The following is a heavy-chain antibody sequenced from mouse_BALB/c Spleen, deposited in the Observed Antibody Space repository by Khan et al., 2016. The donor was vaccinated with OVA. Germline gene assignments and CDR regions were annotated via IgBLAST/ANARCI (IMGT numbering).Heavy chain of an antibody. D-gene: IGHD2-14*01. J-gene: IGHJ4*01. CDR3: ARRTTGYAMDY. CDR1: GYTFTSNT. Sequence: QIQLVQSGAELARPGASVKMSCKASGYTFTSNTMHWVKQRPGQGLKWIGYINPRSGYTIYNPKFKDKATLTANISSSTAYMQLSSLTSDDSAVYYCARRTTGYAMDYWGQGTSVTVSS. V-gene: IGHV1-4*01. CDR2: INPRSGYT.